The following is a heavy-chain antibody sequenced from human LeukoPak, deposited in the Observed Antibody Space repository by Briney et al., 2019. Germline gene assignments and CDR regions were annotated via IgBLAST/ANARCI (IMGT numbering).Heavy chain of an antibody. CDR3: ASDTQKPYYYYMDD. CDR1: GFTFSSYS. J-gene: IGHJ6*03. CDR2: ISSSSSTI. Sequence: GGSLRLSCAASGFTFSSYSMNWVRQAPGKGLEWVSYISSSSSTIYYADSVKGRFTISRDNAKNSLYLQMNSLRAEDTAVYYCASDTQKPYYYYMDDWGKGTTVTVSS. V-gene: IGHV3-48*01.